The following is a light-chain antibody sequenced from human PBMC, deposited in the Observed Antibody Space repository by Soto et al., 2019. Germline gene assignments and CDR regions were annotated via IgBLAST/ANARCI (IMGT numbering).Light chain of an antibody. V-gene: IGKV3-20*01. CDR2: GAS. Sequence: EIVLTQSPGTLSLSPGERATLFCRASQSVSASYLAWYQQKPGQAPRLLIYGASSRATGIPDRFSGSGSGTDFTLTISRLEPEDFAVYYCHQYGSSPLTFGGGTKVEIK. CDR3: HQYGSSPLT. J-gene: IGKJ4*01. CDR1: QSVSASY.